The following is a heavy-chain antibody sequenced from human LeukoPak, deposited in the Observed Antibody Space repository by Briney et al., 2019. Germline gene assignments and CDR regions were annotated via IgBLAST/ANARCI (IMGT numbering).Heavy chain of an antibody. V-gene: IGHV4-59*01. Sequence: AETLSLTCTVSGGSISSYYWSWIRQPPGKGLEWIGYIYYSGSTNYNPSLKSRVTISVDTSKNQFSLKLSSVTAADTAVYYCARALVVTANYYYYGMDVWGQGTTVTVSS. D-gene: IGHD2-21*02. J-gene: IGHJ6*02. CDR2: IYYSGST. CDR3: ARALVVTANYYYYGMDV. CDR1: GGSISSYY.